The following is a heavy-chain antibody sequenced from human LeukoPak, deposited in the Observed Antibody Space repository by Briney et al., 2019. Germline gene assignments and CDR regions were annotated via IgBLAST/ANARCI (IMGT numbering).Heavy chain of an antibody. D-gene: IGHD3-3*01. Sequence: SETLSLTCAVYGGSFSGYYWSWIRQPPGKGLEWIGEINHSGSTNYNPSLKSRVTISVDTSKNQFSLKLSSVTAADTAVYYCARGWAPGVVIIHTNWFDPWGQGTLVTVSS. J-gene: IGHJ5*02. CDR1: GGSFSGYY. CDR2: INHSGST. V-gene: IGHV4-34*01. CDR3: ARGWAPGVVIIHTNWFDP.